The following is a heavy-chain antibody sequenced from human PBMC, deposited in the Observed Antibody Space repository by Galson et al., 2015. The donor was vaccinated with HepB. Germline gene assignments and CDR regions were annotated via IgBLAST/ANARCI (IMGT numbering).Heavy chain of an antibody. CDR3: VKHNDGSPED. CDR1: GFTFSNYV. CDR2: IVGSGGDT. J-gene: IGHJ4*02. D-gene: IGHD3-22*01. V-gene: IGHV3-23*01. Sequence: SLRLSCAASGFTFSNYVMSWVRQPPGKGLQQVSVIVGSGGDTYYADSVKGRFTISRDNSKNTVYLQMNSLRAEDTAVYYCVKHNDGSPEDWGQGTLVTVSS.